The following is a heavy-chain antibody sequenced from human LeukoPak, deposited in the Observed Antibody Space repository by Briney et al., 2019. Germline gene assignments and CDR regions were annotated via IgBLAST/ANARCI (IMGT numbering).Heavy chain of an antibody. V-gene: IGHV4-4*07. J-gene: IGHJ3*02. Sequence: SETLSLTCTVSGGSIRSYYWSWIRQPAGKGLEWIGRIYTSGNTNFNPSLKSRVTMSVDTSKNQFSLKLSSVTAADTAVYYCARDRGDVDRAFDIWGQGTMVTVSS. CDR1: GGSIRSYY. D-gene: IGHD3-10*01. CDR2: IYTSGNT. CDR3: ARDRGDVDRAFDI.